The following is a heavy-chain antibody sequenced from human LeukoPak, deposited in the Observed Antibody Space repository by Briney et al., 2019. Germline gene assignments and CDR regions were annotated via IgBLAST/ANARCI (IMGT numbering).Heavy chain of an antibody. V-gene: IGHV7-4-1*02. CDR3: VRDGYNSLSSDFDY. CDR2: INTHTGNP. J-gene: IGHJ4*02. Sequence: ASVKVSCKASGYTFTSFAINWLRQTPGQGPEWVGWINTHTGNPIYAQGFTGRFVFSLDTSVSTAYLQISSLKAEDTAVYYCVRDGYNSLSSDFDYWGQGTLVTVSS. D-gene: IGHD3-22*01. CDR1: GYTFTSFA.